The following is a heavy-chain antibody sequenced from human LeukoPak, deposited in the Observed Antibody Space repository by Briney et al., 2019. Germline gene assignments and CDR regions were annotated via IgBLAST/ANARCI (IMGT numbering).Heavy chain of an antibody. D-gene: IGHD3-16*01. CDR1: GFTFSSYG. CDR3: AGGGGLDV. V-gene: IGHV3-7*03. CDR2: INHNGNVN. Sequence: PGGSLRLSCAASGFTFSSYGMHWVRQAPGKGLEWVASINHNGNVNYYVDSVKGRFTISRDNAKNSLYLQMSNLRAEDTAVYFLAGGGGLDVWGQGATVTVSS. J-gene: IGHJ6*02.